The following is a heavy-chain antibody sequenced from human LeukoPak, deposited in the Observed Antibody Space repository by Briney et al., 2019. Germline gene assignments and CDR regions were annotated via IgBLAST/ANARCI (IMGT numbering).Heavy chain of an antibody. V-gene: IGHV4-61*02. CDR3: AGGYSSSLNWFDP. J-gene: IGHJ5*02. CDR2: IYTSGST. Sequence: QPSETLSLTCTVSGGSISSGGYYWSWIRQPPGKGLEWIGRIYTSGSTNYNPSLKSRVTMSVDTSKNQFSLKLSSVTAADTAVYYCAGGYSSSLNWFDPWGQGTLVTVSS. CDR1: GGSISSGGYY. D-gene: IGHD6-13*01.